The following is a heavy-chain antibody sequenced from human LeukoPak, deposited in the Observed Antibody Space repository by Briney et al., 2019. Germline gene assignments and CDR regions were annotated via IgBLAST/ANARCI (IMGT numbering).Heavy chain of an antibody. D-gene: IGHD3-22*01. CDR1: GYTFTSYY. V-gene: IGHV1-46*01. Sequence: ASVNVSCKASGYTFTSYYMHWVRQGPGQGLEGMGIINSSGGSTKYAQKFQGRFTMTRDTSTSTVYMEVSSLTSEDTVVYYCAREGTYDSSGYYIDYWGQGTLVTVSS. J-gene: IGHJ4*02. CDR2: INSSGGST. CDR3: AREGTYDSSGYYIDY.